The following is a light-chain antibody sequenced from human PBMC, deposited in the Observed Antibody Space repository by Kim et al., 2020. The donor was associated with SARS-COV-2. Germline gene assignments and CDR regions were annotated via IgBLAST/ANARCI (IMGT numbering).Light chain of an antibody. CDR2: YDS. V-gene: IGLV3-21*04. Sequence: APGKPARITCGGNNIGSKSVPWYQRKPGQAPVLVIYYDSDRPSGIPERFSGSNSGNTATLTISRVEAGDEADYYCQVWDSSSDHPVFGGGTQLTVL. CDR1: NIGSKS. J-gene: IGLJ3*02. CDR3: QVWDSSSDHPV.